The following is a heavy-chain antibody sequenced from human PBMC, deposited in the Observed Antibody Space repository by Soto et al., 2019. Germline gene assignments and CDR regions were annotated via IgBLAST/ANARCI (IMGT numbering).Heavy chain of an antibody. CDR2: IYHSGST. D-gene: IGHD6-13*01. CDR3: ARDGTPDTDSSSWYFDY. CDR1: GGSISSSNW. V-gene: IGHV4-4*02. Sequence: SETLSLTCAVSGGSISSSNWWSWVRQPPGKGLEWIGEIYHSGSTNYNPSLKSRVTISVDKSKNQFSLKLSSVTAADTAVYYCARDGTPDTDSSSWYFDYWGQGTLVTVSS. J-gene: IGHJ4*02.